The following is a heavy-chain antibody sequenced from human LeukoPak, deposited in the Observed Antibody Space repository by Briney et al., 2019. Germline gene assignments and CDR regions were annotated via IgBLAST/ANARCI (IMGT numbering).Heavy chain of an antibody. V-gene: IGHV3-64*01. CDR3: ASDTGAPAAFDI. CDR1: GFTFSSYA. J-gene: IGHJ3*02. D-gene: IGHD1-26*01. Sequence: GGSLRLSCAASGFTFSSYAMHWVRQAPGKGLEYVSAISSNGGSTYYANSVKGRFTISRDNSKNTLYLQMGSLRAEDMAVYYCASDTGAPAAFDIWGQGTMVTVSS. CDR2: ISSNGGST.